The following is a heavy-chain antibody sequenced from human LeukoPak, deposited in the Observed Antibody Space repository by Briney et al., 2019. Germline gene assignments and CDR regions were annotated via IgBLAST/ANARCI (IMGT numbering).Heavy chain of an antibody. CDR3: ARVAYYYDSSGYYDAFDI. D-gene: IGHD3-22*01. CDR2: IYTSGST. V-gene: IGHV4-61*02. Sequence: SETLSLTCTVSGGSISSGSYYWSWIRQPAGKGLEWIGRIYTSGSTNYNPSLKSRVTISVDTSKNQFSLKLSSVTAADTAVYYCARVAYYYDSSGYYDAFDIWGQRTMVTVSS. CDR1: GGSISSGSYY. J-gene: IGHJ3*02.